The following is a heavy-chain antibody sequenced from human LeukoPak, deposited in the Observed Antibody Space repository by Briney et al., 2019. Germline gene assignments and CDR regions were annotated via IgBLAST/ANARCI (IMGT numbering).Heavy chain of an antibody. Sequence: GGSLRLSCAASGFTFSDYYMSWIRQAPGKGLEWVSYISSSGSTIYYADSVKGRFTISRDNAKNSLYLQMNSLRAEDTAVYYCASSGNSGRANHEFDYWGQGTLVTVSS. D-gene: IGHD6-19*01. J-gene: IGHJ4*02. V-gene: IGHV3-11*01. CDR1: GFTFSDYY. CDR3: ASSGNSGRANHEFDY. CDR2: ISSSGSTI.